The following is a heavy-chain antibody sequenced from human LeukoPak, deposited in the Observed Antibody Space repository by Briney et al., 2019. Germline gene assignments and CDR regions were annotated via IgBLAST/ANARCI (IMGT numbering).Heavy chain of an antibody. CDR2: IRPSGGST. V-gene: IGHV1-46*01. J-gene: IGHJ6*03. CDR1: GYTFTSYY. CDR3: ARAGPYGNYYYYYMDV. Sequence: ASVKVSCKATGYTFTSYYMHWVQQAPGQGLEWMGIIRPSGGSTSYAQKFQGRVTMTRDMSTSTVYMELSSLRSEDTAVYYCARAGPYGNYYYYYMDVWGKGTTVTVSS. D-gene: IGHD4-17*01.